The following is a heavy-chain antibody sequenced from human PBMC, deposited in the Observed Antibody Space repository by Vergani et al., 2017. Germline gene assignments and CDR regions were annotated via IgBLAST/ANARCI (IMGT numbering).Heavy chain of an antibody. Sequence: QVQLVQSGAEVKKPGASVKVSCKASGYTFNSYGISWVRQAPGQGLVWMGWISAYNGNTNYGQKVQGRVTMTTDTSTSTAYMELRSLRSDATAVYYCARDLRAPSGLGYSYGYVDYWGQGTLVTVSS. CDR1: GYTFNSYG. CDR3: ARDLRAPSGLGYSYGYVDY. D-gene: IGHD5-18*01. CDR2: ISAYNGNT. V-gene: IGHV1-18*01. J-gene: IGHJ4*02.